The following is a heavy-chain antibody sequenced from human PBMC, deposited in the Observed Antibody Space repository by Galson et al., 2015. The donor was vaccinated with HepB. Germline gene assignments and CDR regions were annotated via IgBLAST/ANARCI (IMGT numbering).Heavy chain of an antibody. V-gene: IGHV3-21*01. CDR1: GFTFTSYS. CDR3: AREDCSGVSCYYAFDI. J-gene: IGHJ3*02. Sequence: SLRLSCAASGFTFTSYSMNWVRQAPGQGLEWVSSISTSSSYIYYADSVKGRFTISRDNSKNSLYVQMNSLRAEDTAVYYCAREDCSGVSCYYAFDIWGQGTTGTVSS. D-gene: IGHD2-15*01. CDR2: ISTSSSYI.